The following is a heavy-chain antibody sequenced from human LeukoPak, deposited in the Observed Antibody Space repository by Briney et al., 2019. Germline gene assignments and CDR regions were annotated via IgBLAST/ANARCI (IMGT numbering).Heavy chain of an antibody. V-gene: IGHV3-74*03. Sequence: GGSLRLSCAASGFTFSSHWMHWVRQAPGKGLVWVSRINGDGSNTTYADSVKGRFTISTDNAKNTLYLQMNSLRAEDTATYHCGRAKNLFSHDAFCIWGQGTMVNVSS. CDR1: GFTFSSHW. CDR2: INGDGSNT. J-gene: IGHJ3*02. D-gene: IGHD3-10*02. CDR3: GRAKNLFSHDAFCI.